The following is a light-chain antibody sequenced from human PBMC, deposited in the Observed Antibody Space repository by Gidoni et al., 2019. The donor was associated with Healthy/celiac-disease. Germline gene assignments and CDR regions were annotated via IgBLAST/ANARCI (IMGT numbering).Light chain of an antibody. V-gene: IGLV1-36*01. CDR3: AAWDDRLNGYV. CDR2: YDD. Sequence: QSVLTQPPSVSEAPRQRVTISCSGSSSNIGNNAVNWYQQLPGKAPKLLIYYDDLLPSGVSDRFSGSKSGTSASLAISGLQSEDEADYYGAAWDDRLNGYVFGTGTKVTVL. J-gene: IGLJ1*01. CDR1: SSNIGNNA.